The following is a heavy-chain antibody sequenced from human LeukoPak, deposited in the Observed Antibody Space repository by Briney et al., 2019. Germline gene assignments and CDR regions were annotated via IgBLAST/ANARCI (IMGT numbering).Heavy chain of an antibody. D-gene: IGHD2-2*01. CDR2: ISSSGSTI. J-gene: IGHJ6*02. V-gene: IGHV3-48*03. CDR3: ARDRTQYVPAAMSYYYYGMDV. Sequence: GGSLRLSCAASGFTFSSYEMNWVRQAPGKGLEWVSYISSSGSTIYYADSVKGRFTISRDNAENSLYLQMNSLRAEDTAVYYCARDRTQYVPAAMSYYYYGMDVWGQGTTVTVSS. CDR1: GFTFSSYE.